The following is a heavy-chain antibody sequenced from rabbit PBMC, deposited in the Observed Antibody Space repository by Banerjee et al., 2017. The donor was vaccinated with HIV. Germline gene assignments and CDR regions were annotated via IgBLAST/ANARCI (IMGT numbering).Heavy chain of an antibody. Sequence: QSLEESGGDLVKPEGSLTLTCKASGFDFSSSYWICWVRQAPGKGLEWIGCIGNGDGSTYYASWVNGRFTISRSTSLNTVDLKMTTLTAADTATYFCARRSSGWGEVNLWGQGTLVTVS. D-gene: IGHD4-1*01. CDR1: GFDFSSSYW. V-gene: IGHV1S43*01. CDR2: IGNGDGST. CDR3: ARRSSGWGEVNL. J-gene: IGHJ3*01.